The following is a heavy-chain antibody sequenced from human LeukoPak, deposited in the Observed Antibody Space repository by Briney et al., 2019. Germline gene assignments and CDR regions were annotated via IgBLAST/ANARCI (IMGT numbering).Heavy chain of an antibody. Sequence: SETLSLTCTVSGGSISSYYWSWIRQPPGKGLEWIGYIYYSGSTNYNPSLKSRVTISVDTSKNQFSLKLSSVTAADTAVCYCARRNYDILTGYLNPYWYFDLWGRGTLVTVSS. V-gene: IGHV4-59*08. CDR2: IYYSGST. CDR3: ARRNYDILTGYLNPYWYFDL. J-gene: IGHJ2*01. D-gene: IGHD3-9*01. CDR1: GGSISSYY.